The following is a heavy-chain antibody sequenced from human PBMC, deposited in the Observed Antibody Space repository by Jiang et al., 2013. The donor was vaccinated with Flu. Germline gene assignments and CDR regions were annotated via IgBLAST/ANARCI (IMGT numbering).Heavy chain of an antibody. CDR2: INPNSGGT. Sequence: SGAEVKKPGASVKVSCKASGYTFTGYYMHWVRQAPGQGLEWMGRINPNSGGTNYAQKFQGRVTMTRDTSISTAYMELSRLRSDDTAVYYCARDRTDSSGWYETGYWGQGTLVTVSS. V-gene: IGHV1-2*06. CDR1: GYTFTGYY. J-gene: IGHJ4*02. CDR3: ARDRTDSSGWYETGY. D-gene: IGHD6-19*01.